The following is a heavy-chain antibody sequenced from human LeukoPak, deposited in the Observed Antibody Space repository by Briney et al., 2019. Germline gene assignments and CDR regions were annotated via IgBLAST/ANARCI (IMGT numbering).Heavy chain of an antibody. CDR2: IIPIFGTA. D-gene: IGHD3-22*01. V-gene: IGHV1-69*13. J-gene: IGHJ4*02. Sequence: ASVKVSCKASGGTFISYAISWVRQAPGQGLEWMGGIIPIFGTANYAQKFQGRVTITADESTSTAYMELSSLRSEDTAVYYCARDRGIMKHYYDSSGYFHYFDYWGQGTLVTVSS. CDR1: GGTFISYA. CDR3: ARDRGIMKHYYDSSGYFHYFDY.